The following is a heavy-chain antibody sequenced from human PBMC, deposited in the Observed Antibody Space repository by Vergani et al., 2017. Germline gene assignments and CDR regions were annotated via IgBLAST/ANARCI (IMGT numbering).Heavy chain of an antibody. CDR2: IYYSGRT. Sequence: QVQLQESGPGLVKPSQTLSLTCTVSGGSISSGDYYWSWIRQPPGKGLEWIGYIYYSGRTYYNPSLMSRVTISVDTSKNQFSLKLSSVTAADTAVYYCARGFRYYDSSGYYSWYFDLWGRGTLVTVSS. D-gene: IGHD3-22*01. CDR1: GGSISSGDYY. CDR3: ARGFRYYDSSGYYSWYFDL. V-gene: IGHV4-30-4*01. J-gene: IGHJ2*01.